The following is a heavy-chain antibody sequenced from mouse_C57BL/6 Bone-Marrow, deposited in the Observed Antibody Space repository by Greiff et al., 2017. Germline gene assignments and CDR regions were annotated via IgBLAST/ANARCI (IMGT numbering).Heavy chain of an antibody. J-gene: IGHJ2*01. CDR3: ARGSRRLANWDGVYFDY. V-gene: IGHV1-39*01. Sequence: VHVKQSGPELVKPGASVKISCKASGYSFTDYNMNWVKQSNGKSLEWIGVINPNYGTTSYNQKFKGKATLTVDQSSSTAYMQLNSLTSEDSAVYYGARGSRRLANWDGVYFDYWGQGTTLTVSS. D-gene: IGHD4-1*01. CDR1: GYSFTDYN. CDR2: INPNYGTT.